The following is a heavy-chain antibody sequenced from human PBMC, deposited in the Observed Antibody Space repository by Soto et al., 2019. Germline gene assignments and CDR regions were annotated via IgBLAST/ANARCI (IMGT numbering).Heavy chain of an antibody. D-gene: IGHD3-10*01. CDR3: ARLGPYASGTYSFRHNRFDP. CDR1: GFTVSSSQ. CDR2: IFIGGTT. Sequence: EVQLVESGGGLIQSGGSLRLSCAASGFTVSSSQMTWVRQAPGKALEWVSVIFIGGTTQYAVSVKGRFTISRDYSKNTVYLQMNSLRAEDTAVYYCARLGPYASGTYSFRHNRFDPRGQGTLVTVSP. J-gene: IGHJ5*02. V-gene: IGHV3-53*01.